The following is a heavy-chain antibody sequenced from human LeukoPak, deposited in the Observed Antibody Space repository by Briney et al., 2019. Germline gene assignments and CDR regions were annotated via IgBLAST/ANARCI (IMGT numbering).Heavy chain of an antibody. V-gene: IGHV3-30*02. CDR3: ARDGPGGGSYYSNY. Sequence: GGSLRLSCAASGFPFSDYGMHWVRQAPGKGLEWVAFIRYDGNNKYYADSVKGRFTISRDNSKNTLYLQMNSLRAEDTALYYCARDGPGGGSYYSNYWGQGTLVTVSS. J-gene: IGHJ4*02. CDR1: GFPFSDYG. D-gene: IGHD1-26*01. CDR2: IRYDGNNK.